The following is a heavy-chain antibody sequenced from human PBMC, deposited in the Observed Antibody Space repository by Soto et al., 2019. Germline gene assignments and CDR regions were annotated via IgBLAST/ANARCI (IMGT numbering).Heavy chain of an antibody. D-gene: IGHD2-15*01. Sequence: QVQLVQSGAEVKKPGSSVKVSCKASGGTFSSYTMSWVRQAPGQGLEWMGRVSPVLGLTNYAQKFQDRVTISADKVTSTICIELSSLRSEDTALYYCARDRAYCSGGSCYQDYWGQGTLVTVSS. CDR3: ARDRAYCSGGSCYQDY. CDR1: GGTFSSYT. CDR2: VSPVLGLT. J-gene: IGHJ4*02. V-gene: IGHV1-69*08.